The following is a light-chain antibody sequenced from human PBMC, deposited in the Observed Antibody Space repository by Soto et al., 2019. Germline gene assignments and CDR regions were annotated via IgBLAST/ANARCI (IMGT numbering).Light chain of an antibody. CDR1: SSDIGGYDY. Sequence: QSALTQPASVSGSPGQSITISCTGTSSDIGGYDYVSWYQQHPDTAPKLIIYEVSNRPSGVSNRFSGSKSVNTASLTISGRQAEDEADYYFSSYSSSSTLYVFGSGTKVTVL. J-gene: IGLJ1*01. CDR2: EVS. CDR3: SSYSSSSTLYV. V-gene: IGLV2-14*01.